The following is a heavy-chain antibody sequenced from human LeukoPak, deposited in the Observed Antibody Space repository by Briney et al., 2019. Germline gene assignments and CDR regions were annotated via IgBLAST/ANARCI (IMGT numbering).Heavy chain of an antibody. CDR3: ARGGLLDY. CDR2: IYHSGST. V-gene: IGHV4-38-2*02. J-gene: IGHJ4*02. CDR1: GYSISSGYY. D-gene: IGHD1-26*01. Sequence: SETLSLTCTVSGYSISSGYYWGWIRQPPGKGLEWIGSIYHSGSTYYNPSLKSRVTISVDTSKNQFSLKLRSVTAADTAVYYCARGGLLDYWGQGTLVTVSS.